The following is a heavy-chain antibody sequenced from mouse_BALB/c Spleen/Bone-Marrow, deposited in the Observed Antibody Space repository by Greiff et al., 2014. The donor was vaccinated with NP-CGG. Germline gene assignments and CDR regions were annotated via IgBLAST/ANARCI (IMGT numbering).Heavy chain of an antibody. CDR2: IWAGGSR. J-gene: IGHJ1*01. CDR1: GFSLTSYG. D-gene: IGHD2-3*01. V-gene: IGHV2-9*02. Sequence: VQLQESGPGLVSPSQSLSISCTASGFSLTSYGVHWVRQPPGKGLEWLGVIWAGGSRNYNSALMSRLSISKDNSKSQVFLKMNSLQTDETSMYYCASIYLWYYDVWGAGTTVTVAS. CDR3: ASIYLWYYDV.